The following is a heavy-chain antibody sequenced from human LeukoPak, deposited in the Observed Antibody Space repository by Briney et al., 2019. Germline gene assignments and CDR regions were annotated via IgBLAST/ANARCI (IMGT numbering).Heavy chain of an antibody. CDR1: GGSFNAYA. D-gene: IGHD1-20*01. CDR3: ARQSDISGTTFWDLGY. J-gene: IGHJ4*02. CDR2: IIPVLGTA. V-gene: IGHV1-69*05. Sequence: SVKVSCKASGGSFNAYAINWVRQAPGQGLEWMGGIIPVLGTANYAQKFQGRFTITTDESTSTAYMELNSLRSEDTAVYFCARQSDISGTTFWDLGYWGQGTLVTVSS.